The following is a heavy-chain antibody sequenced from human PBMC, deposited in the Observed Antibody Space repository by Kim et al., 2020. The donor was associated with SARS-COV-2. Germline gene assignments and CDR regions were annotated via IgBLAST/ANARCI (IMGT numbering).Heavy chain of an antibody. V-gene: IGHV3-7*03. CDR3: ARVRVWYYYDSSGYHYYYGMDV. Sequence: GGSLRLSCAASGFTFSSYWMSWVRQAPGKGLEWVANIKQDGSEKYYMDSVKGRFTISRDNAKNSLYLQMNSLRAEDTAVYYCARVRVWYYYDSSGYHYYYGMDVWGQGTTFTVSS. CDR1: GFTFSSYW. J-gene: IGHJ6*02. D-gene: IGHD3-22*01. CDR2: IKQDGSEK.